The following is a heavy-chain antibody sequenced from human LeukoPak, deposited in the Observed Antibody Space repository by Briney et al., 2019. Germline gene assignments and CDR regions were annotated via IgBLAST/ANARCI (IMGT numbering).Heavy chain of an antibody. D-gene: IGHD2-2*01. CDR3: ARDEGSSYPFDY. J-gene: IGHJ4*02. CDR1: GGSFSGYY. CDR2: INHSGST. Sequence: SETLSLTCAVFGGSFSGYYWNWIRQPPGKGLEWIGEINHSGSTNYNPSLKSRVTISVDTSKNQFSLNLSSVTAADTAVYFCARDEGSSYPFDYWGQGTLVTVSS. V-gene: IGHV4-34*01.